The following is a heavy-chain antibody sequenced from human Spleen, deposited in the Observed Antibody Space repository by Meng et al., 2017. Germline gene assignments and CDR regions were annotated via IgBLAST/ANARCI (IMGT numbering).Heavy chain of an antibody. V-gene: IGHV4-59*11. CDR2: IFYRGTT. D-gene: IGHD3-22*01. Sequence: SETLSLTCTVSGGSISSHYWGWIRQAPGKGLEWIGYIFYRGTTNYNPSLRSRVTISTDTSKNQFSLKLSSVTAADTAVYYCARKFSGYSSAFDYWGQGTLVTVSS. CDR3: ARKFSGYSSAFDY. J-gene: IGHJ4*02. CDR1: GGSISSHY.